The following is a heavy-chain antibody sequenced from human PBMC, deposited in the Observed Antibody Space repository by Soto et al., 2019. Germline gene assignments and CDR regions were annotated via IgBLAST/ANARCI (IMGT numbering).Heavy chain of an antibody. V-gene: IGHV3-30-3*01. CDR1: GFTFRSFA. CDR3: ARDPYYDILTSTAAYFDH. D-gene: IGHD3-9*01. CDR2: ISYDGSKK. Sequence: HPGGSLRLSCTVSGFTFRSFAIHWVRQAPGKGLEWVAVISYDGSKKYYADSVKGRFTISRDNSKNTLYLQMNSLRPEETAVYYCARDPYYDILTSTAAYFDHWGQGTLVTVSS. J-gene: IGHJ4*02.